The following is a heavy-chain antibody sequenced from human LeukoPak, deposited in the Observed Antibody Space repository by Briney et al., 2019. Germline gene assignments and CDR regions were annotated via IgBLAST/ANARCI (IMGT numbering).Heavy chain of an antibody. V-gene: IGHV4-4*07. CDR3: ARDARGWSGFDY. CDR2: IYTTGNT. Sequence: KPSETLSLTRSVSGGSLSSYYRSWIRQPAGKGREWIGRIYTTGNTDYNPSLKSRVTMSVDTSKNQFSLNLSSVTAADTAVYYCARDARGWSGFDYWGQGTLVTVSS. CDR1: GGSLSSYY. D-gene: IGHD3-3*01. J-gene: IGHJ4*02.